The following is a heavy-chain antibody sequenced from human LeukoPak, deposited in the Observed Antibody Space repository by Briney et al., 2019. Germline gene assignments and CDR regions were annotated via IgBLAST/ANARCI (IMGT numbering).Heavy chain of an antibody. Sequence: SETLSLTCTVSGYSISSGYYWGWIRQPPGKGLEWIGDIYYSESTNYNPSLKSRVTISVDTSKNQFSLKLSSVTAADTAVYYCARQENYFGSGSYNWFDPWGQGTLVTVSS. J-gene: IGHJ5*02. CDR2: IYYSEST. CDR3: ARQENYFGSGSYNWFDP. CDR1: GYSISSGYY. D-gene: IGHD3-10*01. V-gene: IGHV4-38-2*02.